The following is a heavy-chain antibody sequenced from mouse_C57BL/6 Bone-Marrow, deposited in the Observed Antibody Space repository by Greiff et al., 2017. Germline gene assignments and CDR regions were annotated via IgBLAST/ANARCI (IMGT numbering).Heavy chain of an antibody. CDR3: ASPAFCDY. CDR2: IYPRSGNT. CDR1: GYTFTSSG. Sequence: VQLQQSGAELARPGASVKLSCKASGYTFTSSGISWVKQRTGQGLEWIGEIYPRSGNTYYNEKFKGQATLTAEKSASTAYMELRSRTSEDSAVYFCASPAFCDYWGQGTTLTVSS. V-gene: IGHV1-81*01. J-gene: IGHJ2*01.